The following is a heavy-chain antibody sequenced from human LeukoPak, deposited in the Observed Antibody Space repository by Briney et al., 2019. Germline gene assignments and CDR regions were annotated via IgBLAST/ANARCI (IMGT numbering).Heavy chain of an antibody. V-gene: IGHV4-4*02. CDR3: ARVYGATLSLLDY. CDR1: GGSITNSDW. CDR2: VFHSGST. J-gene: IGHJ4*02. D-gene: IGHD4/OR15-4a*01. Sequence: SETLSLTCAVSGGSITNSDWWTWVRQPPGKGLEWIGEVFHSGSTNYNPSLQSRVTMSVDKSKNQFSLKLRSVTAADTAAYYCARVYGATLSLLDYWGQGTLVTVSS.